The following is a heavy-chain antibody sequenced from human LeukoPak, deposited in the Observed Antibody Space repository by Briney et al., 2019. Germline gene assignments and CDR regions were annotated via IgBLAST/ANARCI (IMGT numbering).Heavy chain of an antibody. CDR1: GYTFTSYG. D-gene: IGHD6-13*01. J-gene: IGHJ4*02. V-gene: IGHV1-18*01. CDR3: AREGGSSWYAIILYYFDY. CDR2: ISAYNGNT. Sequence: ASVKVSCKASGYTFTSYGISWVLQAPGQGLEWMGWISAYNGNTNYAQKLQGRVTMTTDTSTSTAYMELRSLRSDDTAVYYCAREGGSSWYAIILYYFDYWGQGTLVTVSS.